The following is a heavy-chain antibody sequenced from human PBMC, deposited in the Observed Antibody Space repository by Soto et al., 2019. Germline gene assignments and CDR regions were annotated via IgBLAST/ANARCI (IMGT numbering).Heavy chain of an antibody. D-gene: IGHD3-22*01. Sequence: GASVKVSCKASGYTFSIYGISWVLQAPGQGLEWLGWISPYNDDTKYAQGLQGRVTMSTDTSSRTAYMHLRSLRSDDTAVYFCARGGYYDSSGSRNYHYYGMDVWG. CDR1: GYTFSIYG. J-gene: IGHJ6*02. V-gene: IGHV1-18*01. CDR2: ISPYNDDT. CDR3: ARGGYYDSSGSRNYHYYGMDV.